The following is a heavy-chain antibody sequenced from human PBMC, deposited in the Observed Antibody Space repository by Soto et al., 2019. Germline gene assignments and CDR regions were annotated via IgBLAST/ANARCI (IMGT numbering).Heavy chain of an antibody. Sequence: QVQLVESGGGVVQPGRSLRLSCAASGFTFSSYGMHWVRQAPGKGLEWVAVISYDGSNKYYADSVKGRFTISRDNSKNTLYLQLNSLRAEDTAVYYCAKELTFTTQGSLSGMDVWGQGTTVTVSS. D-gene: IGHD1-1*01. V-gene: IGHV3-30*18. CDR3: AKELTFTTQGSLSGMDV. J-gene: IGHJ6*02. CDR2: ISYDGSNK. CDR1: GFTFSSYG.